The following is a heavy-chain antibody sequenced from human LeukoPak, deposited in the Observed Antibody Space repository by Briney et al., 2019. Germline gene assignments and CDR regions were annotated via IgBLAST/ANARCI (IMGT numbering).Heavy chain of an antibody. V-gene: IGHV3-23*01. D-gene: IGHD3-10*02. CDR1: GFTFDNYA. CDR2: IRGGGAVT. Sequence: GGSLRLSCAASGFTFDNYAMNWVRQAPGKGLEWLSYIRGGGAVTRYSDSVKGRFTISRDNSKNTLYLQMNHLRAEDTAIYYCAKCSASYYNDAFDICGRGTMVTVSS. J-gene: IGHJ3*02. CDR3: AKCSASYYNDAFDI.